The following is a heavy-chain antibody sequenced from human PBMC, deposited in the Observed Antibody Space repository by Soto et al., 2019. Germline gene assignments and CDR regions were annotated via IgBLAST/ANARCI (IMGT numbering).Heavy chain of an antibody. V-gene: IGHV1-69*13. D-gene: IGHD2-2*01. J-gene: IGHJ6*02. Sequence: ASVKVSCKASGGTFSSYAISWVRQAPGQGLEWMGGIIPIFGTANYAQKFQGRVTITADESTSTAYMELSSLRSEDTAVYYCARDLGDIVVVPAAPLTYYYGMDVWGQGTTVTVSS. CDR1: GGTFSSYA. CDR3: ARDLGDIVVVPAAPLTYYYGMDV. CDR2: IIPIFGTA.